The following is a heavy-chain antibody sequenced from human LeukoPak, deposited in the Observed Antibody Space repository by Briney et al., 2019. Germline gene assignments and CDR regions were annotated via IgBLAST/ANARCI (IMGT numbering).Heavy chain of an antibody. CDR1: GFTFSSYG. V-gene: IGHV3-30*18. CDR3: AKDQYDFWSGYSGSYFDY. CDR2: ISYDGSNK. D-gene: IGHD3-3*01. J-gene: IGHJ4*02. Sequence: PGGSLRLSCAASGFTFSSYGMHWVRQAPGKGLEWVAVISYDGSNKYYADSVKGRFTISRDNSKNTLYLQMNSLRAEDTAVYYCAKDQYDFWSGYSGSYFDYWGQGTLVTVSS.